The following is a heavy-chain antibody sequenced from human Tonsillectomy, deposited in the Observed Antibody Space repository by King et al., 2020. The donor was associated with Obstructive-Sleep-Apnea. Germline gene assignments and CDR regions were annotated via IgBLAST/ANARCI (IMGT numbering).Heavy chain of an antibody. CDR2: ISYDGSNK. J-gene: IGHJ4*02. CDR1: GFTFSSYA. V-gene: IGHV3-30-3*01. D-gene: IGHD6-19*01. CDR3: AREGSGWYYFDY. Sequence: VQLVESGGGVVQPGRSLRLSCSASGFTFSSYAMHLVRQAPGKGLEWVAVISYDGSNKYYADSVKGRFTISRDNSKNTLYLQMNSLRAEDTAVYYCAREGSGWYYFDYWGQGTLVTVSS.